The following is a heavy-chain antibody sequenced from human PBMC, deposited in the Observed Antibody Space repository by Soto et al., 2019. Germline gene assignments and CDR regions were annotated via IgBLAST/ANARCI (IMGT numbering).Heavy chain of an antibody. J-gene: IGHJ6*02. Sequence: QVQLVQSGAEVKKPGSSVKVSCKASGGTFSSYAISWERQAPGQGLEWMGGIIPIFGTANYAQKFQGRVTITADESTSTAYMELSSLRSEDTAVYYCAIGNSIIVVVVAATFNGMDVWGQGTTVTVSS. D-gene: IGHD2-15*01. V-gene: IGHV1-69*12. CDR1: GGTFSSYA. CDR2: IIPIFGTA. CDR3: AIGNSIIVVVVAATFNGMDV.